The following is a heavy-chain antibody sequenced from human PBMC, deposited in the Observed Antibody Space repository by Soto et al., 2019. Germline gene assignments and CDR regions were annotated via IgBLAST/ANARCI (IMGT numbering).Heavy chain of an antibody. D-gene: IGHD5-18*01. CDR2: ISNDGNKK. CDR3: AKSHYSYTDYYYQGMDV. CDR1: GFTFSSYG. J-gene: IGHJ6*02. Sequence: QVQLVESGGGVVQPGRSLRLSCAASGFTFSSYGMHWVRQAPGKGLEWVAVISNDGNKKYYADSVKGRFTSSRDNYKNTLYLQMNSLRDEHTAVYYCAKSHYSYTDYYYQGMDVWGQGTTVTVSS. V-gene: IGHV3-30*18.